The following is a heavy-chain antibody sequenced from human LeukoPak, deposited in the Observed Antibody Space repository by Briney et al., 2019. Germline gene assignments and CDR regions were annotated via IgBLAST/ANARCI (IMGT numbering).Heavy chain of an antibody. V-gene: IGHV4-61*05. CDR1: SGSISTSNYY. CDR3: AREAPLRGGATIDYYYYMDV. D-gene: IGHD1-26*01. J-gene: IGHJ6*03. CDR2: IFYSGST. Sequence: SETLSLTCTVSSGSISTSNYYWGWVRQPPGKALEWIGNIFYSGSTNYNPSLKSRVTISVDTSKNQFSLKLSSVTAADTAVYYCAREAPLRGGATIDYYYYMDVWGKGTTVTVSS.